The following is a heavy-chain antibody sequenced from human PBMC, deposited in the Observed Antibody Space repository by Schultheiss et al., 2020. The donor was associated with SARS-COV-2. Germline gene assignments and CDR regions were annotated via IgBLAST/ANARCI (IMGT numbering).Heavy chain of an antibody. J-gene: IGHJ4*02. CDR3: ARDHADSSGYFSDY. CDR2: IYYSGST. CDR1: GGSISSGDYY. D-gene: IGHD3-22*01. Sequence: SETLSLTCTVSGGSISSGDYYWSWIRQPPGKGLEWIGYIYYSGSTYYNPSLKSRVTISVDTSKNQFSLKLSSVTAADTAVYYCARDHADSSGYFSDYWGQGTLVTVSS. V-gene: IGHV4-30-4*01.